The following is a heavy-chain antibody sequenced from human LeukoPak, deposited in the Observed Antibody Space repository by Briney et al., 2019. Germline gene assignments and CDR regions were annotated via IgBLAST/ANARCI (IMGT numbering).Heavy chain of an antibody. D-gene: IGHD6-19*01. CDR2: IYYSGGT. Sequence: SETLSLTCTVSGGSMSSNYWSWIRLPPGKGLEWIGYIYYSGGTDYNPSLKSRVSISVATSKNQFSLSLGSVTAADTAVDYCARHGGISSGAFDIWGQGTMVTVSS. CDR1: GGSMSSNY. CDR3: ARHGGISSGAFDI. J-gene: IGHJ3*02. V-gene: IGHV4-59*08.